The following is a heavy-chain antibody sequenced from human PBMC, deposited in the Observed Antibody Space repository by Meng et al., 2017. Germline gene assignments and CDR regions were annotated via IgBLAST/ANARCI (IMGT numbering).Heavy chain of an antibody. V-gene: IGHV1-2*06. CDR2: SNPNSGGT. CDR1: GYTFTGYY. D-gene: IGHD6-19*01. J-gene: IGHJ4*02. Sequence: ASVKVSCKASGYTFTGYYMHWVRQAPGQGLEWMGRSNPNSGGTNYAQKFQGRVTMTRDTSISTAYMELSRLRSDDTAVYYCARGDGVAGTFDYWGQGTLVTVSS. CDR3: ARGDGVAGTFDY.